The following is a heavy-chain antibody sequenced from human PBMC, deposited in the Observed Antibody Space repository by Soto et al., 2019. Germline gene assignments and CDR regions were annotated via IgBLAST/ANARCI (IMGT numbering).Heavy chain of an antibody. D-gene: IGHD6-13*01. V-gene: IGHV4-31*03. CDR1: GGSISSGGYY. CDR2: IYYSGST. J-gene: IGHJ4*02. CDR3: ARVARYSSSWYEDY. Sequence: PSETLSLTCTVSGGSISSGGYYWSWIRQHPGKGLEWIGYIYYSGSTYYNPSLKSRVTISVDTSKNQFSLKLSSVTAADTAVYYCARVARYSSSWYEDYWGQGTLVTVSS.